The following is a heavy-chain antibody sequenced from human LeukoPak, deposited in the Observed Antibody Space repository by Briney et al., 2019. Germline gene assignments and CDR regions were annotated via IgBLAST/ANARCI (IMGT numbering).Heavy chain of an antibody. CDR3: ARRAPSHDFDD. V-gene: IGHV3-21*01. J-gene: IGHJ4*02. CDR1: GFTFSSYG. Sequence: GGSLRLSCAASGFTFSSYGMSWVRQAPGKGLEWVAAISTTSGNIYYADSVKGRFTISRDNAKNSLYLQMNSLRVEDTALYYCARRAPSHDFDDWGQGTLVTVSS. CDR2: ISTTSGNI.